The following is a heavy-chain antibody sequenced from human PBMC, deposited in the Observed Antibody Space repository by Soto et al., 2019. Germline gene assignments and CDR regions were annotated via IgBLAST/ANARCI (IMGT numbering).Heavy chain of an antibody. CDR3: ARRLSYDSIQLYWFGP. D-gene: IGHD3-22*01. CDR1: GGTFSSYA. CDR2: IIPIFGTA. J-gene: IGHJ5*02. V-gene: IGHV1-69*13. Sequence: GASMKVSCKASGGTFSSYAISWVRQAPGQGLEWMGRIIPIFGTANYAQKFQGRVTITADESTSTAYMELSSLRSEDTAVYYCARRLSYDSIQLYWFGPWGQGTLVTVSS.